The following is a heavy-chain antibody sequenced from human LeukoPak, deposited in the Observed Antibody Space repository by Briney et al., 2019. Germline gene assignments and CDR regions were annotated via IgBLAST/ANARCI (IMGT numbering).Heavy chain of an antibody. V-gene: IGHV1-69*01. Sequence: SVTVSFKASGGTFSSYAISWVRQAPGQGLEWMGGIIPIFGTANYAQKFQGRVTITADESTSTAYMELSSLRSEDTAVYYCARERVRQWRGNWFDPWGQGTLVTVSS. CDR2: IIPIFGTA. D-gene: IGHD6-19*01. CDR3: ARERVRQWRGNWFDP. CDR1: GGTFSSYA. J-gene: IGHJ5*02.